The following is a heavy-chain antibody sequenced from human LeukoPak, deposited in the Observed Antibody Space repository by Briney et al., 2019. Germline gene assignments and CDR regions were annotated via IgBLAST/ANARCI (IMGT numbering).Heavy chain of an antibody. J-gene: IGHJ4*02. V-gene: IGHV3-30-3*01. CDR3: AREIEYIIDY. Sequence: GGSLRLSCAAYGFTFSSYAMHWVRQAPGKGMEWVAVISYDGSNKYYADSVKGRFTISRDNSKNTLYLQMNSLRAEDTAVYYCAREIEYIIDYWGQGTLVTVSS. CDR1: GFTFSSYA. CDR2: ISYDGSNK. D-gene: IGHD2/OR15-2a*01.